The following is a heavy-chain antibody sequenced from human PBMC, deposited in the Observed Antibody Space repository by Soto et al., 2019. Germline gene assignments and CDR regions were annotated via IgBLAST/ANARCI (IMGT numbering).Heavy chain of an antibody. J-gene: IGHJ5*02. D-gene: IGHD3-3*01. CDR1: GGSISSGDYY. CDR3: ARGLPPYYDFWSGYYGWFDP. V-gene: IGHV4-30-4*01. Sequence: KTSETLSLTCTVSGGSISSGDYYWSWIRQPPGKGLEWIGYIYYSGSTYYNPSLKSRVTISVDTSKNQFSLKLSSVTAADTAVYYCARGLPPYYDFWSGYYGWFDPWGQGTLVTVSS. CDR2: IYYSGST.